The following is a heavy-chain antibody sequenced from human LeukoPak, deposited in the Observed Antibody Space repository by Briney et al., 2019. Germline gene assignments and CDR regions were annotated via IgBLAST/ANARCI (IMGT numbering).Heavy chain of an antibody. V-gene: IGHV3-53*01. CDR1: GFTVSSNY. J-gene: IGHJ4*02. CDR2: IYSGGNT. Sequence: GGSLRLSRAASGFTVSSNYMSWVRQAPGKGLEWVSVIYSGGNTYYADSVKGRFTISRDNSKNTLYLQMNSLRAEDTAVYYCATERRWFLDWWGQGTLVTVSS. CDR3: ATERRWFLDW. D-gene: IGHD1-1*01.